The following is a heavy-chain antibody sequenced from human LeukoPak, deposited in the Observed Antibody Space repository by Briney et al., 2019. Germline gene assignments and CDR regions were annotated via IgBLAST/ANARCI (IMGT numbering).Heavy chain of an antibody. CDR2: INPSGRI. J-gene: IGHJ6*03. Sequence: SETLSLTCTVSGGSISSSSYYWGWIRQPPGKGLEWIGEINPSGRISYNPSLKSRLTISVDASKNQFSLNLRSLTAADTAVYYCARGRQEVSMIVVVMTAVSYYLDVWGKGTTVTVS. CDR3: ARGRQEVSMIVVVMTAVSYYLDV. D-gene: IGHD3-22*01. CDR1: GGSISSSSYY. V-gene: IGHV4-39*07.